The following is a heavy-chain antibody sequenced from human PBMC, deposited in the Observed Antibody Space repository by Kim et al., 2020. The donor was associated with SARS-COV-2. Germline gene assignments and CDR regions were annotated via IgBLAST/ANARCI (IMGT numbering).Heavy chain of an antibody. J-gene: IGHJ6*01. V-gene: IGHV4-34*01. CDR3: ARGGGGYYGMDV. Sequence: SETLSLTCAVYGGSFSGYYWSWIRQPPGKGLEWIGEINHSGSTNYNPSLKSRVTISVDTSKNQFSLKLSSVTAADTAVYYCARGGGGYYGMDVFGQGTTGTVS. D-gene: IGHD2-15*01. CDR2: INHSGST. CDR1: GGSFSGYY.